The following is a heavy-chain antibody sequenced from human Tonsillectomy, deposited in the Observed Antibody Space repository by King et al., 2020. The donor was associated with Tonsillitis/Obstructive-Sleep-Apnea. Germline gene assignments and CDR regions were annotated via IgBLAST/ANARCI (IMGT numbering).Heavy chain of an antibody. CDR2: IEWDDDK. CDR1: GFSLSTSGMC. CDR3: KRTAYAVRAFDI. D-gene: IGHD3-10*02. V-gene: IGHV2-70*11. J-gene: IGHJ3*02. Sequence: TLQESGPALVKPTQTLTLTCTFSGFSLSTSGMCVSWIRQPPGKALEWLARIEWDDDKYYSTSLKTRLTISKDTSKNQVVLTMTNMDPVDTATYYCKRTAYAVRAFDIWGQGTMVTVSS.